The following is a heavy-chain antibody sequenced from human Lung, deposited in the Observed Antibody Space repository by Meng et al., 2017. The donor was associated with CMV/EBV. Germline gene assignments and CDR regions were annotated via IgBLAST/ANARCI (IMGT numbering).Heavy chain of an antibody. V-gene: IGHV3-7*01. J-gene: IGHJ6*02. Sequence: GESXKISXAASGFTFSSYWMSWVRQAPGKGLEWVANIKQDGSEKYYVDSVKGRFTISRDNAKNSLYLQMNSLRAEDTAVYYCARDRTGYSSGWYGYYGMDVWGQGXTVTVSS. D-gene: IGHD6-19*01. CDR1: GFTFSSYW. CDR2: IKQDGSEK. CDR3: ARDRTGYSSGWYGYYGMDV.